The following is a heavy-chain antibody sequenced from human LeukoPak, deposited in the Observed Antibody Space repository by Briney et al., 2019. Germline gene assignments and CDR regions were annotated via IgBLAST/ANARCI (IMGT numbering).Heavy chain of an antibody. CDR1: GYTFTSYG. V-gene: IGHV1-18*01. CDR3: ATDWEYCSSTSCSSYYFDY. J-gene: IGHJ4*02. D-gene: IGHD2-2*01. Sequence: ASVKVSCKASGYTFTSYGISWVRQAPGQGHEWMGWISAYNGNTNYAQKLQGRVTMTTDTSTSTAYMELRSLRSDDTAVYYCATDWEYCSSTSCSSYYFDYWGQGTLVTVSS. CDR2: ISAYNGNT.